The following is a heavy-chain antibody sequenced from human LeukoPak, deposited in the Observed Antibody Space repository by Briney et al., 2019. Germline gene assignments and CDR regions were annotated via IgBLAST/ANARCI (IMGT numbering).Heavy chain of an antibody. V-gene: IGHV4-34*01. J-gene: IGHJ4*02. CDR1: GGAFSGYY. CDR3: ARSAVTTQLDY. CDR2: INHSGST. D-gene: IGHD4-17*01. Sequence: SETLSLTCAVYGGAFSGYYWSLIRQPPGKGPEWIGEINHSGSTNYNPSLKSRVTISVDTSKNQFSLKLSSVTAADTAVYYCARSAVTTQLDYWGQGTLVTVSS.